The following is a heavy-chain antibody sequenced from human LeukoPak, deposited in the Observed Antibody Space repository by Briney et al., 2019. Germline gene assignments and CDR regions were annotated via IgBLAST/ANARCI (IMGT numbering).Heavy chain of an antibody. D-gene: IGHD3-10*01. Sequence: PGGSLRLSCAASGFTFTTNAMTWVRQAPGRGLEWVSGVSAGAGSTYYADSVKGRFTISRDNSKNTLYLHMNSLRAEDTAVYYCAKVHSGGYYFDYWGQGTLVTVSS. CDR3: AKVHSGGYYFDY. J-gene: IGHJ4*02. CDR1: GFTFTTNA. V-gene: IGHV3-23*01. CDR2: VSAGAGST.